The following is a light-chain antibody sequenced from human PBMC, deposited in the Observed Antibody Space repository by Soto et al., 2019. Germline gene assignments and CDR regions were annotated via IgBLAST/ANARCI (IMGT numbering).Light chain of an antibody. CDR1: SSDVGNYNY. J-gene: IGLJ3*02. CDR2: AVT. V-gene: IGLV2-14*03. CDR3: SSYTSSSTWV. Sequence: QSALTQPASVSGSPEQSITISCTGTSSDVGNYNYVSWFQHHPGKAPKLIIYAVTNRPSGVSSRFSGSKSGNTASLTISGLQAEDEADYYCSSYTSSSTWVFGGGTKLTVL.